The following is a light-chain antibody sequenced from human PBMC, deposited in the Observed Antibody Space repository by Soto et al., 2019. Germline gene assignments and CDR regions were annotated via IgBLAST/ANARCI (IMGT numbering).Light chain of an antibody. Sequence: EIVLTQSPGTLSLSPGERATLSCRVSQSVSSSYLAWYQQKPGQAPRLLIYGASSRATGIPDRFSGSESGTDFTLTISRLEPEDFAVYYGQQYGSSPQTVGQGTKVEIK. CDR2: GAS. V-gene: IGKV3-20*01. J-gene: IGKJ1*01. CDR3: QQYGSSPQT. CDR1: QSVSSSY.